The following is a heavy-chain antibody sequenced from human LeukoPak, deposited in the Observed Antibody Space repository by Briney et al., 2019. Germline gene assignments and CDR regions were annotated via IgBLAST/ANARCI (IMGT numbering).Heavy chain of an antibody. V-gene: IGHV4-39*01. J-gene: IGHJ1*01. CDR2: IYYSGRT. CDR1: GDSISRSDSY. D-gene: IGHD3-22*01. CDR3: ARRRYYDGSGYLE. Sequence: PSETLSLTCSVSGDSISRSDSYWDWIRQPPGKGLEWIGTIYYSGRTYYSPSLKSRVTMSVDPSNNQFSLNLRSVTAADTAVYYCARRRYYDGSGYLEWGQGTLLSVSS.